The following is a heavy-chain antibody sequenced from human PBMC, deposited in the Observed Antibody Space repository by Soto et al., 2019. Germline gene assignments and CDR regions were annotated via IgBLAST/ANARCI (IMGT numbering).Heavy chain of an antibody. CDR3: ARRGGGVVLAATTPFDD. CDR1: RGSITTANW. D-gene: IGHD2-15*01. CDR2: IYHSGST. V-gene: IGHV4-4*02. Sequence: QVPLQESGPRLVRPSGTLSLTCNVSRGSITTANWWNWVRQPPGRGLEWIGEIYHSGSTNYNLSLKSRVTLAVEKSKNQFSLTLSSVTAADTAIYYCARRGGGVVLAATTPFDDWGQGILVTVSS. J-gene: IGHJ4*02.